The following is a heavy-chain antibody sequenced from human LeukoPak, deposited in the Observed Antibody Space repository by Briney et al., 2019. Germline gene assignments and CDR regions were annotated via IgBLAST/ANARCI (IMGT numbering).Heavy chain of an antibody. Sequence: KLQGRVTMTTDTSTSTAYMELRSLRSDDTAVYYCARTHEPVVPAAIHWFDPWGQGTLVTVSS. J-gene: IGHJ5*02. CDR3: ARTHEPVVPAAIHWFDP. D-gene: IGHD2-2*02. V-gene: IGHV1-18*01.